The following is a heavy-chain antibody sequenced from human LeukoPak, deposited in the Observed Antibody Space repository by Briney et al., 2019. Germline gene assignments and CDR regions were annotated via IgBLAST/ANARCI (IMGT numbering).Heavy chain of an antibody. CDR1: GGSISSYY. Sequence: SETLSLTCTVSGGSISSYYWSWIRQPPGKGLEWIGYIYTSGSTNYNPSLKSRVTISVDTSKNQFSLKLSSVTAADTAVYYCARHADESGSFDYWAREPWSPSPQ. J-gene: IGHJ4*02. CDR2: IYTSGST. V-gene: IGHV4-4*09. D-gene: IGHD1-26*01. CDR3: ARHADESGSFDY.